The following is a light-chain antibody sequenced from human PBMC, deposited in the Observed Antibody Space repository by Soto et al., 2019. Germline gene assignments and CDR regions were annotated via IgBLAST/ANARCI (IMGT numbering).Light chain of an antibody. V-gene: IGLV4-69*01. CDR2: VNSDGSH. CDR1: SGHTFYA. J-gene: IGLJ3*02. CDR3: QTSGTGIRV. Sequence: QSVLTQSPSASASLGASVKLTCTLNSGHTFYAIAWHQQQPEKGPRNLMKVNSDGSHTKGDGIPDRFSGSSSGAERYLTISSLQSEDVADYYCQTSGTGIRVFGGGTKVTVL.